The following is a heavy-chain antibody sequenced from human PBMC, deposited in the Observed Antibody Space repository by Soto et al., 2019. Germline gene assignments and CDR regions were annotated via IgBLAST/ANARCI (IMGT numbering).Heavy chain of an antibody. D-gene: IGHD2-15*01. J-gene: IGHJ3*02. CDR1: GGSISSCFYY. Sequence: PSETLSLTCTVSGGSISSCFYYWSWIRQHPGKGLEWIGYIYYSGSTYYNPSLKSRVTISVDTSKNQFSLKLSSVTAADTAVYYCARSAQDHDAFDIWGQGTMVTVSS. CDR2: IYYSGST. CDR3: ARSAQDHDAFDI. V-gene: IGHV4-31*03.